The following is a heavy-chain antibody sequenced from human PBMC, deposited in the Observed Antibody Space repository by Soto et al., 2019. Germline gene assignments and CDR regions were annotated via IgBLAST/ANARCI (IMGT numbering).Heavy chain of an antibody. CDR2: INPRFGDT. V-gene: IGHV1-2*02. CDR1: GYTFTAYY. Sequence: QVQLVKSGAELKEPGDSVRVSCEASGYTFTAYYIHWVRQAPGQGLEWMGWINPRFGDTSYAQDFQGRVSMTRDTSISTVYMELSSLTSDDTAIYYCARNMDYYYGPGSGNGHGFWGQGTTVTVFS. D-gene: IGHD3-10*01. CDR3: ARNMDYYYGPGSGNGHGF. J-gene: IGHJ6*02.